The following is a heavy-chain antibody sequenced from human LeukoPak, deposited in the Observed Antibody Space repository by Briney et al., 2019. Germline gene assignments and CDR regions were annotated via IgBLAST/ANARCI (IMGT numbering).Heavy chain of an antibody. J-gene: IGHJ4*02. Sequence: ASVKVSCKASGGTFSSYAISWVRQAPGQGLEWMGRIIPILGIANYAQKFQGRVTITADKSTSTAYMELSSLRSEDTAVYYCARVMGPRGSDYWGQGTLVTVSS. V-gene: IGHV1-69*04. D-gene: IGHD3-10*01. CDR1: GGTFSSYA. CDR2: IIPILGIA. CDR3: ARVMGPRGSDY.